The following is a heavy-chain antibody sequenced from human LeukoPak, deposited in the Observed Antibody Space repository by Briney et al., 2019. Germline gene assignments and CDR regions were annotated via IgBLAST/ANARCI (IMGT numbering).Heavy chain of an antibody. Sequence: PGGSLRLSCAASGFTVSSNYISWVRQAPGKGLEWVSVIYSGGSTYYADSVKGRFTISRDNSKNALYLQMNSLRAEDAAVYYCARDIMRHPGFGELLSAFDFWGQGTMVTVSS. CDR1: GFTVSSNY. J-gene: IGHJ3*01. CDR3: ARDIMRHPGFGELLSAFDF. V-gene: IGHV3-66*01. D-gene: IGHD3-10*01. CDR2: IYSGGST.